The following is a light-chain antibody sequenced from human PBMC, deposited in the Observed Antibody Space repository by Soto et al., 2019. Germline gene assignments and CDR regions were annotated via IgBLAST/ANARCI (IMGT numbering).Light chain of an antibody. CDR3: QVWDSSTGV. J-gene: IGLJ1*01. Sequence: SYELTQPPSVSVALGQTARITCGGNNIGSKNVHWYQQKPGQAPVLVIYRDSNRPSGIPERFSGSNSGNTATLTISRAQAGDEADYYCQVWDSSTGVFGTGTKVTVL. CDR1: NIGSKN. V-gene: IGLV3-9*01. CDR2: RDS.